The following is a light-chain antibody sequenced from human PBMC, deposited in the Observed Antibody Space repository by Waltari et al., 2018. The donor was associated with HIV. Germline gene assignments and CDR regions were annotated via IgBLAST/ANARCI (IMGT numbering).Light chain of an antibody. J-gene: IGLJ1*01. Sequence: QSVLTQPPSVSGAPGQRVTTSCTGSSSNIGAGYDVHWYQQLPGAAPKLLIYGNTNRPSGVTYRFSGSKSGTSASLAITGLQAEDEAIYYCQSYDTSLNSYVFGTGTQVTVL. CDR2: GNT. CDR1: SSNIGAGYD. CDR3: QSYDTSLNSYV. V-gene: IGLV1-40*01.